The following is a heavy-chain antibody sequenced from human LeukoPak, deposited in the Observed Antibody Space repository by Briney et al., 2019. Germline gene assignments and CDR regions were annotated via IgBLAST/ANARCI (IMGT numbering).Heavy chain of an antibody. CDR2: ISGSGGST. V-gene: IGHV3-23*01. Sequence: GGSLRLSCAASGFTSSSYAMSWVRQAPGKGLEWVSAISGSGGSTYYADSVKGRFTISRDNSKNTLYLQMNSLRAEDTAVYYCAKGLGDTAMVKEVYWGQGTLVTVSS. CDR3: AKGLGDTAMVKEVY. J-gene: IGHJ4*02. CDR1: GFTSSSYA. D-gene: IGHD5-18*01.